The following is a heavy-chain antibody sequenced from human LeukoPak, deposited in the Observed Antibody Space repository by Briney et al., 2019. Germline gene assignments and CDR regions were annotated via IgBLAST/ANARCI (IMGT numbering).Heavy chain of an antibody. CDR3: ARVNPLVAPGALDI. CDR1: GFTLSKYW. CDR2: IKQDGSAK. J-gene: IGHJ3*02. V-gene: IGHV3-7*01. D-gene: IGHD5-12*01. Sequence: GGSLRLSCVASGFTLSKYWMTWVRQAPGKGLAWVANIKQDGSAKYYMDSVKGRFAISRDNAKNSLYLRMNSLGAEDTAVYYCARVNPLVAPGALDIWGQGTMVAVS.